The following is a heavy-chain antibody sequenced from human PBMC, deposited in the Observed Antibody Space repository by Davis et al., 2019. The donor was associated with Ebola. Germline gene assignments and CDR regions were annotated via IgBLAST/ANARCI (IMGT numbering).Heavy chain of an antibody. CDR1: GFTFSSDW. Sequence: PGGSLRLSCVASGFTFSSDWMHWVRQAPGKGLVWVSRLNGGGSSTSCADSVKGRFTISRDNAKNTLYLQMSSLTADDTAVYYCLRSLSGTYGAFDLWGHGTMVTVSS. CDR2: LNGGGSST. V-gene: IGHV3-74*01. D-gene: IGHD1-26*01. CDR3: LRSLSGTYGAFDL. J-gene: IGHJ3*01.